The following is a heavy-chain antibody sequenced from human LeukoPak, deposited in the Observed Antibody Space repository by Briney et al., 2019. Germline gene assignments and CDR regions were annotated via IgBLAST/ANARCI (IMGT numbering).Heavy chain of an antibody. V-gene: IGHV1-69*04. CDR2: IIPILGIA. Sequence: GSSVKVSCKASGGTFSSYAISWVRQAPGQGLEWMGRIIPILGIANYAQKFQGRVTITADKSTSTAYMELSSLRFEDTAVYYCARDYSPPYYDSSGYFHWGQGTLVTVSS. D-gene: IGHD3-22*01. J-gene: IGHJ4*02. CDR1: GGTFSSYA. CDR3: ARDYSPPYYDSSGYFH.